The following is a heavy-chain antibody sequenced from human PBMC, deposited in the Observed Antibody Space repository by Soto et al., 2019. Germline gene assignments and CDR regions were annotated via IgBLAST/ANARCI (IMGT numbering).Heavy chain of an antibody. CDR3: AKERSSGWSLDY. V-gene: IGHV3-23*01. D-gene: IGHD6-19*01. J-gene: IGHJ4*02. CDR1: GFTFSTYA. Sequence: PGGSLRLSCSASGFTFSTYAMKWVRQAPGKGLEWVSGISGSGDSTYYADSVKGRFTVSRDNSKNTLYLQMNSLRAEDTAVFYCAKERSSGWSLDYWGQGTLVTVSS. CDR2: ISGSGDST.